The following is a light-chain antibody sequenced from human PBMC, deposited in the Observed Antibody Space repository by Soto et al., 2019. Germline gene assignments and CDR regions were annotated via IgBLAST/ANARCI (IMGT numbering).Light chain of an antibody. V-gene: IGKV3-20*01. Sequence: EIVMTQSPATLSVSPGGRSNLSCRASQSVSSNLAWYQQKPGQAPRLLIYGASNRATGIPDSFSGSASGTDFTLTISRLEPEDFAVYYCQQYGSSGTFGQGTKVDIK. CDR3: QQYGSSGT. CDR1: QSVSSN. J-gene: IGKJ1*01. CDR2: GAS.